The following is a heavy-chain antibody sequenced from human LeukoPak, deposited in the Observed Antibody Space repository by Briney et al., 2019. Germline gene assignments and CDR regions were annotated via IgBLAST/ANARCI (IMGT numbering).Heavy chain of an antibody. CDR1: GFTFSRAW. Sequence: PGGSLRLSCAASGFTFSRAWMSWVRQAPGKGLEWVSVIYSGGSTYYADSVKGRFTISRDNSKNTLYLQMNSLRAEDTAVYYCARGRLDRITMIVEAAFDIWGQGTMVTVSS. CDR3: ARGRLDRITMIVEAAFDI. D-gene: IGHD3-22*01. V-gene: IGHV3-53*01. J-gene: IGHJ3*02. CDR2: IYSGGST.